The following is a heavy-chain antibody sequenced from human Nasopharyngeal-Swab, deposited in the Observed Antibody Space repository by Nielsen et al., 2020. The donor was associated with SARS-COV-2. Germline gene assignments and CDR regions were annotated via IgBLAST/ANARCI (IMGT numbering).Heavy chain of an antibody. Sequence: GGSLRLSCAASGFTFSTYAMTWVRQAPGKGLEWVSAISGSGGSTYYADSVEGRFTISRDNSKNTLYLQMSSLRAEDTALYYCAKGLTTFGVVNDAFDIWGQGTMVTVSS. D-gene: IGHD3-3*01. CDR1: GFTFSTYA. CDR3: AKGLTTFGVVNDAFDI. J-gene: IGHJ3*02. CDR2: ISGSGGST. V-gene: IGHV3-23*01.